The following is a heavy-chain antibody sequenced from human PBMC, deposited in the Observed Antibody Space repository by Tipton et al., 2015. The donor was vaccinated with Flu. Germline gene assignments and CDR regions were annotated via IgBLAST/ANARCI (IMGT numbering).Heavy chain of an antibody. J-gene: IGHJ5*02. CDR2: VSRTGST. CDR3: ARRDYTNYVSDPKSWFDP. CDR1: GFTFSDYA. D-gene: IGHD4-11*01. V-gene: IGHV4-38-2*01. Sequence: LRLSCAASGFTFSDYAMRWVRQAPGKGLEWIGTVSRTGSTIYNPSLKSRVTISIDRSKNQFSLNLKSVTAADMAVYYCARRDYTNYVSDPKSWFDPWGQGTLVAVSS.